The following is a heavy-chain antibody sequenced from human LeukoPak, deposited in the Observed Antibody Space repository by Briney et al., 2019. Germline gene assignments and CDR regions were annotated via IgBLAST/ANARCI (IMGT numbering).Heavy chain of an antibody. CDR2: IYYSGST. D-gene: IGHD6-13*01. V-gene: IGHV4-30-4*08. CDR3: ARGGPLVPYYYMDV. CDR1: GGSISSGDYY. Sequence: SETLSLTCTVSGGSISSGDYYWSWICQPPGKGLEWIGYIYYSGSTYYNPSLKSRVTISVDTSKNQFSLKLSSVTAADTAVYYCARGGPLVPYYYMDVWGKGTTVTVSS. J-gene: IGHJ6*03.